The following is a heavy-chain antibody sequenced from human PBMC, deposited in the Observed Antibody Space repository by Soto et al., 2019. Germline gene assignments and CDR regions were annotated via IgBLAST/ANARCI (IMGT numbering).Heavy chain of an antibody. V-gene: IGHV4-59*08. CDR3: VRARYFDWLLDY. D-gene: IGHD3-9*01. J-gene: IGHJ4*02. CDR1: GGSISGYY. Sequence: PSETLSLTCTVSGGSISGYYGSWIRQPPGKGLEWIGYIYYSGSTNYNPSLKSRVTISVDTSKNQFSLKLSSVTAADTAVYYCVRARYFDWLLDYWGQGTLVTVSS. CDR2: IYYSGST.